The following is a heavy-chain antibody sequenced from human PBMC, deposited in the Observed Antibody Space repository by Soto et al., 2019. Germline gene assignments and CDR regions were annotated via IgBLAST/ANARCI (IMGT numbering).Heavy chain of an antibody. CDR2: IIPIFGTA. CDR3: ALHTSGAAAGTWWFDP. D-gene: IGHD6-13*01. CDR1: GGTFSSYA. Sequence: QVQLVQSGAEVKKPGSSVKVSCKASGGTFSSYAISWVRQAPGQGLEWMGGIIPIFGTANYAQKFQGRVALPADESTSTAYMELSSLRSEDAAVYYCALHTSGAAAGTWWFDPGGQGTLVTVSS. J-gene: IGHJ5*02. V-gene: IGHV1-69*12.